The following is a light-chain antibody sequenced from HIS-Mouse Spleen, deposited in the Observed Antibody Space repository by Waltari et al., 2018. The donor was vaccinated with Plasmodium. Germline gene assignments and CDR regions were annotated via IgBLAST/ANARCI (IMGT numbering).Light chain of an antibody. J-gene: IGLJ3*02. V-gene: IGLV6-57*04. Sequence: NFMLTQPHSVSESPGKTVTISCTRSSGSIASNYVQWYQQRPGSAPTTVFYEDNQRPSGVPDRFSGSIDSSSNSASRTISGLKTEDEADYYCQSYDSSNWVFGGGTKLTVL. CDR1: SGSIASNY. CDR3: QSYDSSNWV. CDR2: EDN.